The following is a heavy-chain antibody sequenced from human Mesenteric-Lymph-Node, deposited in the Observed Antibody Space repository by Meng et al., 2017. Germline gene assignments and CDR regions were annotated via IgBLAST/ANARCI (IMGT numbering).Heavy chain of an antibody. V-gene: IGHV4-30-4*01. CDR2: IHHSGSA. J-gene: IGHJ4*02. Sequence: QLQRPEVGPGLVEPSQPLSLTCTVSGGSMSSGNYYWSWIRQPPGKGLEWIGYIHHSGSAYYNPSLKSRVSTSVDTSKNQFSLNLNSMTAADTAVYYCASFDHIPRRNYFDYWGQGTLVTVSS. CDR1: GGSMSSGNYY. D-gene: IGHD2-21*01. CDR3: ASFDHIPRRNYFDY.